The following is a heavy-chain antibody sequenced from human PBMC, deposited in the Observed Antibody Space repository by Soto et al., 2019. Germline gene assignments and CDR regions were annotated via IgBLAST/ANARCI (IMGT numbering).Heavy chain of an antibody. D-gene: IGHD4-17*01. Sequence: EAQLVQSGPEVKKPGDSLKISCEDCGHSFSSYWIAWVRQMRGKGLEWMGIIYPGDSRTTYSPSIQGQAIISADKSISTAYLQWTSLKASDTAMYYCTRDLDYGGDSDTVDTWGKGTMVIVSS. J-gene: IGHJ3*01. CDR2: IYPGDSRT. CDR3: TRDLDYGGDSDTVDT. CDR1: GHSFSSYW. V-gene: IGHV5-51*03.